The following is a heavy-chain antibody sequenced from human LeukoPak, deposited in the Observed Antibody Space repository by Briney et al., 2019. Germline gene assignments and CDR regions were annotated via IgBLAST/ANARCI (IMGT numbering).Heavy chain of an antibody. J-gene: IGHJ6*03. V-gene: IGHV1-69*05. CDR1: GGTSSSYA. CDR3: ARDLPDPRARNYYYYYMDV. CDR2: IIPIFGTA. D-gene: IGHD1-14*01. Sequence: SVKVSCKASGGTSSSYAISWVRQAPGQRLEWMGGIIPIFGTANYAQKFQGRVTITTDESTSTAYMKLSSLRSEDTAVYYCARDLPDPRARNYYYYYMDVWCKGTTVTVSS.